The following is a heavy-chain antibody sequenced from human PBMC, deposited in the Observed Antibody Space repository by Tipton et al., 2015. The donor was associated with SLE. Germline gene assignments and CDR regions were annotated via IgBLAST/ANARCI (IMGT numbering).Heavy chain of an antibody. V-gene: IGHV3-21*01. D-gene: IGHD3-10*01. CDR3: ARDAGGWFDP. CDR1: GFTFSSYS. CDR2: ISGSSSYI. Sequence: SLRLSCAASGFTFSSYSMNWVRQAPGKGLEWVSSISGSSSYIYYADSVKGRFTISRDNAKNSLYLQMNSLRAGDTAVYYCARDAGGWFDPWGQGTLVTVSS. J-gene: IGHJ5*02.